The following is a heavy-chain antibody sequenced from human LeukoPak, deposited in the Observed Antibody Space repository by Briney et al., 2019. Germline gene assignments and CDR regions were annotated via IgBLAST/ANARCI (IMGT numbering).Heavy chain of an antibody. D-gene: IGHD5-24*01. V-gene: IGHV3-48*01. CDR1: GFIFSSYS. Sequence: GGSLRLSCAASGFIFSSYSMNWVRQAPGKGLEWVSYISSSSTIYYADSVKGRFTISRDNAKNSLYLQMNSLRAEDTAVYYCAREGGGYNNRGFDYWGQGTLVTVSS. CDR3: AREGGGYNNRGFDY. J-gene: IGHJ4*02. CDR2: ISSSSTI.